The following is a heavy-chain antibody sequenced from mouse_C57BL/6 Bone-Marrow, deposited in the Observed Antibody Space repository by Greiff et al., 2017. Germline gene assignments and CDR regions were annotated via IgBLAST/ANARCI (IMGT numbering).Heavy chain of an antibody. Sequence: EVQLQQSGAELVRPGASVKLSCTASGFNIKDYYMHWVKQRPEQGLEWIGRIDPEDGDTEYAPKFQGKATMTADTSSNTADLQLSSLTSEDTAVYYCAYYSNPYYAMDYWGQGTSVTVSS. V-gene: IGHV14-1*01. D-gene: IGHD2-5*01. J-gene: IGHJ4*01. CDR2: IDPEDGDT. CDR1: GFNIKDYY. CDR3: AYYSNPYYAMDY.